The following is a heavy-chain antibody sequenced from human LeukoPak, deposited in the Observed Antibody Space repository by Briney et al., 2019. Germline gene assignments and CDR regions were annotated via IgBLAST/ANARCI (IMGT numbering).Heavy chain of an antibody. CDR1: GGTFSSYA. J-gene: IGHJ5*02. D-gene: IGHD2-2*01. Sequence: ASVKVSCKASGGTFSSYAISWVRQAPGQGLEWMGWISAYNGNTNYAQKLQGRVTMTTDTSTSTAYMELRSQRSDDTAVYYCARVPDIVVVPAAIFTGWFDPWGQGTLVTVSS. V-gene: IGHV1-18*01. CDR2: ISAYNGNT. CDR3: ARVPDIVVVPAAIFTGWFDP.